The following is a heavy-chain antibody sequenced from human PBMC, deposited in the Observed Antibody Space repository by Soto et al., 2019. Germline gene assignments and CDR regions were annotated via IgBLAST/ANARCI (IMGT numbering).Heavy chain of an antibody. CDR3: AKDFESCSSSCQH. J-gene: IGHJ4*02. CDR1: GFTFDDYA. CDR2: ISWNSGSI. V-gene: IGHV3-9*01. D-gene: IGHD6-13*01. Sequence: EVQVVESGGGLVQPGRSLRLSCAASGFTFDDYAMHWVRQAPGKGLEWVSGISWNSGSIGYADSVKGRFTISRDNAKNSLYLQMNSLRAEDTALYYCAKDFESCSSSCQHWGQGTLVTVSS.